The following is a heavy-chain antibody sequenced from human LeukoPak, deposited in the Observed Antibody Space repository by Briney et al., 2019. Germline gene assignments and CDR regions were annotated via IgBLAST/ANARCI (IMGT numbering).Heavy chain of an antibody. V-gene: IGHV4-34*01. CDR2: INHSGST. D-gene: IGHD6-13*01. CDR3: ARRNYASSWYPYYYYYGMDV. Sequence: PSETLSLTCAVYGGSFSGYYWSWIRQPPGKGLEWIGEINHSGSTNYNPSLKSRVTISVDTSKNQFSLKLSSVTAADTTVYYCARRNYASSWYPYYYYYGMDVWGQGTTVTVSS. J-gene: IGHJ6*02. CDR1: GGSFSGYY.